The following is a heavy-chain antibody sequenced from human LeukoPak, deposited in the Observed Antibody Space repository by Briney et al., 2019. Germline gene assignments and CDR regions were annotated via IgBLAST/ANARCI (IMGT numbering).Heavy chain of an antibody. J-gene: IGHJ6*03. D-gene: IGHD6-6*01. CDR3: RKSHSSSYYYYYMDV. V-gene: IGHV3-23*01. CDR2: ISGSGGST. Sequence: GGSLRLSCAASGFTFSSYAMSWVRQAPGKGLEWVSAISGSGGSTYYADSVKGRFTISRDNSKNTLYLQMNSLRAEDTAVYYCRKSHSSSYYYYYMDVWGKGTTVTVSS. CDR1: GFTFSSYA.